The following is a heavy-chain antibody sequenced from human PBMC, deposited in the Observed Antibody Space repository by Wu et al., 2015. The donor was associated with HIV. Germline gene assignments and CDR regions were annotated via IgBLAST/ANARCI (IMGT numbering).Heavy chain of an antibody. J-gene: IGHJ4*02. CDR3: ARSRMRYSSSWGXYYFDY. CDR1: GGTFSSYA. D-gene: IGHD6-13*01. CDR2: IIPIFGTA. V-gene: IGHV1-69*12. Sequence: QVQLVQSGAEVKKPGSSVKVSCKASGGTFSSYAISWVRQAPGQGLEWMGGIIPIFGTANYAQKFQGRVTITADESTSTAYMELSSLRSEDTAVYYCARSRMRYSSSWGXYYFDYWGQGTLVTVSS.